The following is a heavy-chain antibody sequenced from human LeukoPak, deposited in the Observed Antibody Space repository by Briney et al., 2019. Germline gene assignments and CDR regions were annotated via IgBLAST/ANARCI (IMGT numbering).Heavy chain of an antibody. V-gene: IGHV4-59*06. CDR2: IYYSGST. CDR1: GGSISRYY. J-gene: IGHJ4*02. D-gene: IGHD4-17*01. CDR3: ARYRFGDSPRYFLDY. Sequence: SETLSLTCTVSGGSISRYYWSWIRQHPGKGLEWIGYIYYSGSTYYNLSLKSRLTISVDTSKNQFSLKVSSVTAADTAVYYCARYRFGDSPRYFLDYWGQGTLVFVSS.